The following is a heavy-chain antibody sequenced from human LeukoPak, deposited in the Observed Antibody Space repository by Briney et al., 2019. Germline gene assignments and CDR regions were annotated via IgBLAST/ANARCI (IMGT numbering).Heavy chain of an antibody. D-gene: IGHD3-22*01. CDR1: GFTFSSYA. V-gene: IGHV3-23*01. CDR2: ISGSGGST. J-gene: IGHJ4*02. Sequence: GGSLRLSCAASGFTFSSYAMSWVRQAPGKGLEWVSAISGSGGSTYYADSVKGRFTISRDNSKNTLYLPMNSLRAEDTAVYYCAKADSSGYIFDYWGQGTLVTVSS. CDR3: AKADSSGYIFDY.